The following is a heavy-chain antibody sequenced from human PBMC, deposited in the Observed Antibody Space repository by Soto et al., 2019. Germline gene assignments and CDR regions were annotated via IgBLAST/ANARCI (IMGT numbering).Heavy chain of an antibody. CDR2: IYHSGNT. CDR3: ARVTSAGGDENYWYFDL. D-gene: IGHD5-12*01. V-gene: IGHV4-4*02. Sequence: QVQLQESGPGLVKPSGTLSLTCAVSSGSISSSNWWSWVRQPPGKGLEWSGEIYHSGNTNYNPSPKSRVTISVDKSKNQFSLKLSSVTAADTAVYDCARVTSAGGDENYWYFDLWGRGTLVTVSS. CDR1: SGSISSSNW. J-gene: IGHJ2*01.